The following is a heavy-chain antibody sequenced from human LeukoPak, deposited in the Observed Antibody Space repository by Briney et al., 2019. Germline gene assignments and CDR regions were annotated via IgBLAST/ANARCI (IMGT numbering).Heavy chain of an antibody. CDR2: IRYDGNNK. V-gene: IGHV3-30*02. CDR3: VKDNPLDY. Sequence: GGSLRLSCAASGFTFSSSGMHWVRQAPGKGLEWVAFIRYDGNNKLYADSMKGRFTISRDNSKNTLYLHINSLRAEDTAVYYCVKDNPLDYWGQGTLVIVSS. D-gene: IGHD1-14*01. J-gene: IGHJ4*02. CDR1: GFTFSSSG.